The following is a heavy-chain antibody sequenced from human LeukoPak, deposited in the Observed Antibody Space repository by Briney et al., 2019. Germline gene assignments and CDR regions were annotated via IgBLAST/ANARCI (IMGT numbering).Heavy chain of an antibody. V-gene: IGHV4-59*01. CDR3: ATDIGSYSGSYLAA. CDR2: IYYSGSA. Sequence: SETLSLTCGVYGGSFSGYFWIWIRQPPGKGLEWIGYIYYSGSANYNPSLKSRVTISVDTSKNQFSLKLSSVTAADTAVYYCATDIGSYSGSYLAAWGQGTLVTVSS. D-gene: IGHD1-26*01. CDR1: GGSFSGYF. J-gene: IGHJ5*02.